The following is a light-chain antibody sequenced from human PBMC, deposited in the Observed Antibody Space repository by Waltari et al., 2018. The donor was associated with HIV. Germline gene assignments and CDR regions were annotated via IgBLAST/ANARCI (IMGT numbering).Light chain of an antibody. CDR1: RSNIGAGYD. J-gene: IGLJ7*01. V-gene: IGLV1-40*01. Sequence: VTISCTGSRSNIGAGYDIHWYQHLPGRAPKLLIYGNTNRPSGVPDRFSGSQSGTSASLVITGLQAEDEADYYCQSYDRSLSGGVFGGGTRLTVL. CDR3: QSYDRSLSGGV. CDR2: GNT.